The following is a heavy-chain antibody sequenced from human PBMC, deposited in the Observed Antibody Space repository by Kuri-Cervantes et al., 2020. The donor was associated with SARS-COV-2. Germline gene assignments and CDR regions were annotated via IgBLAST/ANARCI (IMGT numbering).Heavy chain of an antibody. CDR1: GGSVSSGNDY. CDR2: VYYSGDT. D-gene: IGHD3-3*01. Sequence: ESLKISCTVSGGSVSSGNDYWSWIRQPPGKGLEWIGFVYYSGDTNYNPSLKSRVTISVDTSKNQFSLKLESVTAADTAVYYCGRGGDYDYSSGYSQYVQHWGQGTQVTVSS. J-gene: IGHJ1*01. V-gene: IGHV4-61*01. CDR3: GRGGDYDYSSGYSQYVQH.